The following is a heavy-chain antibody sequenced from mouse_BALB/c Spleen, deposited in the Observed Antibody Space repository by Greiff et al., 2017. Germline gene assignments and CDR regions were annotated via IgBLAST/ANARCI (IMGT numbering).Heavy chain of an antibody. V-gene: IGHV2-2*02. J-gene: IGHJ4*01. CDR1: GFSLTSYG. D-gene: IGHD1-1*01. CDR2: IWSGGST. CDR3: ARRPHYYGSSYAMDY. Sequence: QVQLKESGPGLVQPSQSLSITCTVSGFSLTSYGVHWVRQSPGKGLEWLGVIWSGGSTDYNAAFISRLSISKDNSKSQVFFKMNSLQANDTAIYYCARRPHYYGSSYAMDYWGQGTSVTVSS.